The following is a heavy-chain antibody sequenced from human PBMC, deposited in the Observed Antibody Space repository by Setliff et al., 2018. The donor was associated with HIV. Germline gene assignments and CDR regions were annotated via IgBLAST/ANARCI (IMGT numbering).Heavy chain of an antibody. Sequence: SVKVSCKASGGTFSGFALSWVRQAPGQGLEWMGGIIPIFGTANYAQKFQGRVTITADESTSTAYMELSSLRSEDTAVYYCARAKRYYGMDVWGQGTTVTVSS. J-gene: IGHJ6*02. CDR2: IIPIFGTA. V-gene: IGHV1-69*13. CDR1: GGTFSGFA. CDR3: ARAKRYYGMDV.